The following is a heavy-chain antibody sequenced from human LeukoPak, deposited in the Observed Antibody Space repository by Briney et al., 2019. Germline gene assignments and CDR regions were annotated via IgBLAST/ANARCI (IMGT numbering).Heavy chain of an antibody. Sequence: PGGSLRLSCAASGFTFSSYSMNWVRQPPGKGLEWIGSIYYSGSTYYNPSLKSRVTISVDTSKNQFSLKLSSVTAADTAVYYCARHPQLLWFGEPSYAFDIWGQGTMVTVSS. CDR2: IYYSGST. J-gene: IGHJ3*02. CDR3: ARHPQLLWFGEPSYAFDI. D-gene: IGHD3-10*01. CDR1: GFTFSSYSMN. V-gene: IGHV4-39*01.